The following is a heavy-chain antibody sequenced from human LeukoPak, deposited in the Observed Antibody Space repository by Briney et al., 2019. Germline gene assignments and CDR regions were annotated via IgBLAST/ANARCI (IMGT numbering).Heavy chain of an antibody. CDR3: ARDLSPAAVLSFWEPLAY. J-gene: IGHJ4*02. CDR2: INAGNGNT. V-gene: IGHV1-3*01. Sequence: ASVKVSCKTSGYTFTNYAMHWVRQAPGQRLEWMGWINAGNGNTKYSQKFQGRVTITRDTSASTIYMEVSGLTFEDTAVFYCARDLSPAAVLSFWEPLAYWGQGTLVTVSS. CDR1: GYTFTNYA. D-gene: IGHD3-10*01.